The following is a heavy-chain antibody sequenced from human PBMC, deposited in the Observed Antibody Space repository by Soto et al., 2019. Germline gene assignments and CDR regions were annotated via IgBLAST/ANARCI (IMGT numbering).Heavy chain of an antibody. J-gene: IGHJ6*02. CDR3: ARGYYDSSGPHGYYYGMDV. D-gene: IGHD3-22*01. V-gene: IGHV3-74*01. Sequence: QPGGSLRLSCAASGFTFSSYGMHWVRQAPGKGLVWVSRINSDGSSTSYADSVKGRFTISRDNAKNTLYLQMNSLRAEDTAVYYCARGYYDSSGPHGYYYGMDVWGQGTTVTVSS. CDR2: INSDGSST. CDR1: GFTFSSYG.